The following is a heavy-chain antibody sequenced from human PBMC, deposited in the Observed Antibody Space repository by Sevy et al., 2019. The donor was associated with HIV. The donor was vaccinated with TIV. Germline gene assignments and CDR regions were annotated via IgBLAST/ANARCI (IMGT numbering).Heavy chain of an antibody. D-gene: IGHD3-22*01. CDR2: ISFSSTYI. V-gene: IGHV3-21*01. CDR1: GFTFDTYT. CDR3: AREVSSPGYYDIAGYGDEAFDI. J-gene: IGHJ3*02. Sequence: GGSLRLSCAASGFTFDTYTMNWVRQAPGKGLEWVSSISFSSTYIYYADSVKGRFTISRDNAKSSLYLQMNRLRADDTAVYYCAREVSSPGYYDIAGYGDEAFDIWGQGTMVTVSS.